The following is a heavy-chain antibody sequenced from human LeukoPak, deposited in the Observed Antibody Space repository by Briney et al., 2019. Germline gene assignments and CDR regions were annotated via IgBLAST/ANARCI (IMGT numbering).Heavy chain of an antibody. J-gene: IGHJ4*02. V-gene: IGHV1-69*05. Sequence: LGASVKVSCKAPGGTFSSYAISWVRQAPGQGLEWMGGIIPIFGTANYAQKFQGRVTITTDESRSTAYMELSSLRSEDTAVYYCARGVEPTGLDYWGQGTLVTVSS. CDR3: ARGVEPTGLDY. D-gene: IGHD1-14*01. CDR2: IIPIFGTA. CDR1: GGTFSSYA.